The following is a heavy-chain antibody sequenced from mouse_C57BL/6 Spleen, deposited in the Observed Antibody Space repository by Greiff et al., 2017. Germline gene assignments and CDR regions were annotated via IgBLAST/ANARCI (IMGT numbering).Heavy chain of an antibody. CDR2: IHPNSGST. J-gene: IGHJ3*01. Sequence: QVQLQQPGAELVQPGASVKLSCKASGYTFTSYWMHWVKQRPGQGLEWIGMIHPNSGSTNYNEKFKSKATLTVDKSSSTAYMQLCSLTSEDSAVCYCARGDPAWFAYWGQGTLVTVSA. CDR1: GYTFTSYW. V-gene: IGHV1-64*01. CDR3: ARGDPAWFAY.